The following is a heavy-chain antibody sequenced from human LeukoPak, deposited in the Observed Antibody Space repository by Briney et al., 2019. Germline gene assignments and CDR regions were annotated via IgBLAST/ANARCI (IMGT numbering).Heavy chain of an antibody. Sequence: GGSLRLSCAASGFTFSSYSMNWVRQAPRKGLEWVSSISSSSSYIYYADSVKGRFTISRDNAKNSLYLQMNSLRAEDTAVYYCARVDFWSGYYRVLGTDYWGQGTLVTVSS. CDR3: ARVDFWSGYYRVLGTDY. CDR2: ISSSSSYI. CDR1: GFTFSSYS. D-gene: IGHD3-3*01. V-gene: IGHV3-21*01. J-gene: IGHJ4*02.